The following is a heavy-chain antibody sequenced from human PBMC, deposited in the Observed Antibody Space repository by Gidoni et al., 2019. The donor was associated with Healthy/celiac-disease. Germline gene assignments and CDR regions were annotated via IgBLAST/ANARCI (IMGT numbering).Heavy chain of an antibody. Sequence: EVQLVESGVGLVKPGGSLRLSCAASGFPVSSYRLNWVRQAPGTGLGWVSSITRSSSYIYYADSVKGRFTISRDNAKNSLYLQMNSLVAEDTAVYYCARDRGYCSSTSCYPGAFDIWGQGTMVTVSS. CDR2: ITRSSSYI. CDR3: ARDRGYCSSTSCYPGAFDI. D-gene: IGHD2-2*01. CDR1: GFPVSSYR. V-gene: IGHV3-21*01. J-gene: IGHJ3*02.